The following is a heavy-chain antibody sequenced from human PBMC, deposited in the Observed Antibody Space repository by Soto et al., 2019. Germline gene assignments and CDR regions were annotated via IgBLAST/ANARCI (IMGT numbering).Heavy chain of an antibody. J-gene: IGHJ6*02. CDR1: GFAFSSYG. CDR2: ISYDGTNK. Sequence: GGSLRLSCAASGFAFSSYGMHWVRQAPGRGLEWVAVISYDGTNKYYADSVKGRFTIFRDNSKNTLYVQMNSLRGEDTAVYYCARDRYCSGGNCTDYYYGVDVWGQGTRVTVSS. V-gene: IGHV3-30*03. CDR3: ARDRYCSGGNCTDYYYGVDV. D-gene: IGHD2-15*01.